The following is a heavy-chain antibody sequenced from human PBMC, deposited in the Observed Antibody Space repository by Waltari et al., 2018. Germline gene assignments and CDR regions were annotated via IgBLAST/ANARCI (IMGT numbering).Heavy chain of an antibody. V-gene: IGHV3-48*04. CDR3: ARESYYYDSPRGPTTLQH. CDR1: GFTFSSYS. J-gene: IGHJ1*01. CDR2: ISSSSSKTI. Sequence: EVQLVESGGGLVQPGGSLRLSCAASGFTFSSYSMNWVRPAPGKGLEWVYYISSSSSKTIYYADSVKGRFTISRDNAKNSLYLQMNSLRAEDTAGYYCARESYYYDSPRGPTTLQHWGQGTLVTVSS. D-gene: IGHD3-22*01.